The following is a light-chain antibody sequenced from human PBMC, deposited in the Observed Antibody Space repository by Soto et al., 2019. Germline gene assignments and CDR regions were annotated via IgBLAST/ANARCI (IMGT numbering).Light chain of an antibody. CDR1: ESVSKY. V-gene: IGKV3-11*01. Sequence: EIVLTQSPATLSLSPGETATLSCRASESVSKYLAWYQQKPGQAPTLLIYDASNRATVIPAKFSGSGSATDLTLTISSLEPEDFAVYYCQQRSNWPPGTTFGQGTKLEIK. J-gene: IGKJ2*01. CDR3: QQRSNWPPGTT. CDR2: DAS.